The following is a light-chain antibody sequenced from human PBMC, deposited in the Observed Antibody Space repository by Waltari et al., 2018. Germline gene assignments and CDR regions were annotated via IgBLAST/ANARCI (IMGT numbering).Light chain of an antibody. V-gene: IGKV1-5*03. CDR2: QAS. CDR1: QSISKL. Sequence: DIQMTQSPSTLSASVGDRVILTCRASQSISKLLAWYQQKPGKAPKLLISQASTLEPGVPSRFSGSGSGTEFTLTISSMQSEDFAVYYCQQYNNWPRTFGQGTKVEIK. J-gene: IGKJ1*01. CDR3: QQYNNWPRT.